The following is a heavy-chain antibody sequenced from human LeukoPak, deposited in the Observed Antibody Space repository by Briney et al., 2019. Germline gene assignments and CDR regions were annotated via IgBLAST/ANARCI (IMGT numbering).Heavy chain of an antibody. CDR3: ARGRSCYYVFDY. Sequence: ASVKVSRKASGYTFTSYGISWVRQAPGQGLEWMGWTSAYNGNTNYAQKLQGRVTMTTDTSTSTAYMELRSLRSDDTTVYYCARGRSCYYVFDYWGQGTLVTVSS. CDR2: TSAYNGNT. J-gene: IGHJ4*02. V-gene: IGHV1-18*01. D-gene: IGHD3-3*01. CDR1: GYTFTSYG.